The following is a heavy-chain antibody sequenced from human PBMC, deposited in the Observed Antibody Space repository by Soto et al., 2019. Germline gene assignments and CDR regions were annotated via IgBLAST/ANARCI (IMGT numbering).Heavy chain of an antibody. CDR1: GYTFTGYY. CDR2: INPNSGGT. Sequence: ASVKVSCKASGYTFTGYYMHWVRQAPGQGREWMGWINPNSGGTNYAQKFQGWVTMTRDTSMSTAYMELSRLRSDDTAVYYCARARADILTGYYNGYYYGMDVWGQGTTVTVSS. D-gene: IGHD3-9*01. CDR3: ARARADILTGYYNGYYYGMDV. V-gene: IGHV1-2*04. J-gene: IGHJ6*02.